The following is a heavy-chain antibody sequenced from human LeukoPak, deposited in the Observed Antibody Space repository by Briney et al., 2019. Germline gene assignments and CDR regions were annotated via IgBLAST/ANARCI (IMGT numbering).Heavy chain of an antibody. Sequence: GGSLRLSCAASGFIFSNYGMSWVRQAPGKGLEWVSYNSLSRTIHYADSVKGRFTISRDNAQNSLYLQMNSLRAEDTAVYYCARGRNDYYDCSGYYSISDAFDIWGQGTMVTVSS. J-gene: IGHJ3*02. CDR2: NSLSRTI. V-gene: IGHV3-48*04. CDR3: ARGRNDYYDCSGYYSISDAFDI. CDR1: GFIFSNYG. D-gene: IGHD3-22*01.